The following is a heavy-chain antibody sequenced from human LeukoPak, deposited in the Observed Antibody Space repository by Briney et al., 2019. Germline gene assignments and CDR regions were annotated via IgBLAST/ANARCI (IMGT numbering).Heavy chain of an antibody. D-gene: IGHD4-23*01. CDR3: ARHDRGWATVDTDYYYYMDV. Sequence: PGGSLRLSCVASAFSVSSNYLSWVRQAPGKGLDWVSVIYSGGRTYYADSVKGLFTISRDNSKTTLYLQMDSLRTEDTAVYYCARHDRGWATVDTDYYYYMDVWGKGTAVTVSS. J-gene: IGHJ6*03. CDR1: AFSVSSNY. V-gene: IGHV3-53*01. CDR2: IYSGGRT.